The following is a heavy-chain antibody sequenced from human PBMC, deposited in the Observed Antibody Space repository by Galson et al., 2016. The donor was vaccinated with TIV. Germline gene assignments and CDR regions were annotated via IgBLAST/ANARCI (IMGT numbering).Heavy chain of an antibody. CDR3: ARGTEVGATAYWYFDL. V-gene: IGHV1-69*04. CDR2: IIPILGIA. Sequence: SVKVSCKVSGGTFSNYAISWVRQAPGQGLEWMGRIIPILGIANYAEKIQGRATITADKSTSTAYMELSSLRSDDTAVYYCARGTEVGATAYWYFDLWGRGTLVTVSS. J-gene: IGHJ2*01. CDR1: GGTFSNYA. D-gene: IGHD1-26*01.